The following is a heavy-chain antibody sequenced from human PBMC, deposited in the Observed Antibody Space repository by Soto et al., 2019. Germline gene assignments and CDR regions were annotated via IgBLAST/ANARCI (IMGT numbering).Heavy chain of an antibody. CDR3: AKGLSPTLTSRYYYYGMDV. CDR2: INPNSGGT. Sequence: ASVKVSCKASGYTFTGYYMHWVRQAPGQGLEWMGWINPNSGGTNYAQKFQGWVTMTRDMSISTAYMEVSRLRSDDTAVYYCAKGLSPTLTSRYYYYGMDVWGHGITVTVSS. CDR1: GYTFTGYY. J-gene: IGHJ6*02. D-gene: IGHD3-9*01. V-gene: IGHV1-2*04.